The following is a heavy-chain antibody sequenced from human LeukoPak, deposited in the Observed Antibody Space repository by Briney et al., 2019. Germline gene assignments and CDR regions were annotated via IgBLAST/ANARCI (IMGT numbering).Heavy chain of an antibody. Sequence: GGSLRLSCTASGFTFGDYTMSWFRQVPGKGLEWVGFIKSKGFGGTPEYAASVKGRFTISRDDSKSIAYLQMNSLKSEDTAVYYCTRGAAAGITGWFDPWGQGTLVTVSS. J-gene: IGHJ5*02. CDR2: IKSKGFGGTP. D-gene: IGHD6-13*01. V-gene: IGHV3-49*03. CDR3: TRGAAAGITGWFDP. CDR1: GFTFGDYT.